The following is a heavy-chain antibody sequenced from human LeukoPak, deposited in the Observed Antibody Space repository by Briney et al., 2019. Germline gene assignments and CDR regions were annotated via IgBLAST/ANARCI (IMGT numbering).Heavy chain of an antibody. D-gene: IGHD4-17*01. CDR3: ARGASFYGDYLFDY. CDR2: IYSGGST. CDR1: GFTFSSYG. Sequence: GGSLRLSCAASGFTFSSYGMSWVRQAPGKGLEWVSVIYSGGSTYYADSVKGRFTISRDNSKNMLYLQMNSLRAEDTAVYYCARGASFYGDYLFDYWGQGTLVTVSS. V-gene: IGHV3-66*01. J-gene: IGHJ4*02.